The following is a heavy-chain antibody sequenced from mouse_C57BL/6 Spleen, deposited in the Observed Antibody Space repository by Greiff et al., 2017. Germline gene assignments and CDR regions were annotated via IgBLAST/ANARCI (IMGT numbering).Heavy chain of an antibody. CDR3: APYYGSSYRYFDV. D-gene: IGHD1-1*01. CDR1: GYTFTDYY. V-gene: IGHV1-26*01. CDR2: INPNNGGT. Sequence: EVQLQQSGPELVKPGASVKISCKASGYTFTDYYMNWVKQSHGKSLEWIGDINPNNGGTSYNQKFKGKATLTVDKSSSTAYMELRSLTSEDSAVYYCAPYYGSSYRYFDVWGTGTTVTVSS. J-gene: IGHJ1*03.